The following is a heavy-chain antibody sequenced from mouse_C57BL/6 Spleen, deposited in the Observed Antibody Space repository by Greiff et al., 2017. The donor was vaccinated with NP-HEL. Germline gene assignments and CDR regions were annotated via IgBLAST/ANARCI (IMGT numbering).Heavy chain of an antibody. CDR2: IDPSDSYT. J-gene: IGHJ4*01. Sequence: QVQLQQPGAELVMPGASVKLSCKASGYTFTSYWMHWVKQRPGQGLEWIGEIDPSDSYTNYNQKFKGKSTLTVDKSSSTAYMQLSSLTSEDSAVYYCARGGYYGSSPRAMDYWGQGTSVTVSS. CDR3: ARGGYYGSSPRAMDY. CDR1: GYTFTSYW. V-gene: IGHV1-69*01. D-gene: IGHD1-1*01.